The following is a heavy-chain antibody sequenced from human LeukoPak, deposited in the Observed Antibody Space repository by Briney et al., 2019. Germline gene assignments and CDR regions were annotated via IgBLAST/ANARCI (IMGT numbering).Heavy chain of an antibody. CDR1: GGSISSYY. J-gene: IGHJ6*03. Sequence: SETLSLTCTVSGGSISSYYWSWVRQAPGKGLEWIGNIYYSGSTNYNPSLKSRVTISVDTSKNQFSLKLSSVTAADTAVYYCTRESIAYYYMDVWGKGTTVTISS. CDR3: TRESIAYYYMDV. CDR2: IYYSGST. D-gene: IGHD3-22*01. V-gene: IGHV4-59*01.